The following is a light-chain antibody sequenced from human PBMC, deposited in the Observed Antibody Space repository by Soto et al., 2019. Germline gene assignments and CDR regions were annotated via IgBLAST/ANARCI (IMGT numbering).Light chain of an antibody. V-gene: IGKV1-5*03. J-gene: IGKJ1*01. CDR3: LQYDSHSWT. CDR2: KAS. CDR1: QSINSW. Sequence: DVQMTQSPSTLSASVGDRVTITCRASQSINSWLAWYQHNPGKAPKLLIYKASSLESGVPSRFSGSGSGTEFTLTISTLQPEDFASYYCLQYDSHSWTFGQETKVEMK.